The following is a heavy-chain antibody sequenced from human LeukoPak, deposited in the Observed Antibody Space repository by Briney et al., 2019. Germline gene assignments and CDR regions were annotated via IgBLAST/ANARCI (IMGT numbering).Heavy chain of an antibody. CDR2: LSGSGGDT. Sequence: PGGSLRLSCVASGFTFGHNAMAWVRQAPGKRLEWGSALSGSGGDTFYADSVKGRFTISRDNSKNTLYLQLSSLRPDDTAVYYCAKGAPSSSSIFDFWGPGTLVTVSS. V-gene: IGHV3-23*01. D-gene: IGHD6-6*01. CDR3: AKGAPSSSSIFDF. CDR1: GFTFGHNA. J-gene: IGHJ4*02.